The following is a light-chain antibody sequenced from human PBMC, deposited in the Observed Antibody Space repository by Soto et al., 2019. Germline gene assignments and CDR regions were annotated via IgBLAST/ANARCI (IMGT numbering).Light chain of an antibody. CDR3: SSYTTSNTLV. CDR2: EVT. J-gene: IGLJ3*02. Sequence: QAVVTQPASVSGSPGQSITISCTGTSSDVGHYDYVSWYQHHPGKAPKLLIYEVTNRPSGVSNRFSGSKSANTASLTISGLQAEDEADYYCSSYTTSNTLVFGGGTKVTVL. V-gene: IGLV2-14*01. CDR1: SSDVGHYDY.